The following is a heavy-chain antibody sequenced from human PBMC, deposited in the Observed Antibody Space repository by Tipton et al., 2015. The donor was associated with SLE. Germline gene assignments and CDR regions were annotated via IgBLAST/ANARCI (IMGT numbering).Heavy chain of an antibody. CDR2: MRRGGRT. J-gene: IGHJ3*02. D-gene: IGHD2-15*01. CDR1: GTSISTYY. CDR3: ARAEGSWDAFDI. V-gene: IGHV4-4*07. Sequence: TLSLTCSVSGTSISTYYWGWIRQAPGKGLEWVGCMRRGGRTDYNPSLKSRVAMSVDTSRNQMSLKLSSVTAADTAVYYCARAEGSWDAFDIWGQGTMVTVSS.